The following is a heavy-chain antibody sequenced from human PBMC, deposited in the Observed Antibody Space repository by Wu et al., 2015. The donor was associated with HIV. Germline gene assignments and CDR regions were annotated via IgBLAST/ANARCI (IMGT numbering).Heavy chain of an antibody. Sequence: QVQLVQSGAEVKKPGASVKVSCKASGYTFTGYYMHWVRQAPGQGLEWMGWINPNSGGTNYAQKFQGRVTMTRDTSISTAYMELSSLRSEDTAVYYCARDQRGSNYYGSGSHRNYYYYYGMDVWGQGTTVTVSS. D-gene: IGHD3-10*01. V-gene: IGHV1-2*02. CDR3: ARDQRGSNYYGSGSHRNYYYYYGMDV. CDR2: INPNSGGT. CDR1: GYTFTGYY. J-gene: IGHJ6*02.